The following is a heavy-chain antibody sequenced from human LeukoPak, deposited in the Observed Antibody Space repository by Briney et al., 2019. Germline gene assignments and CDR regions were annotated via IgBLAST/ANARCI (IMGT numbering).Heavy chain of an antibody. D-gene: IGHD5-24*01. V-gene: IGHV4-4*09. J-gene: IGHJ4*02. CDR1: GGSISSYY. CDR3: ARSGRWLHRVGFDY. CDR2: IYTSGST. Sequence: PSETLSLTCTVSGGSISSYYWSWIRQPPGKGLEWIGYIYTSGSTNYNPSLKSRVTISVDTSKNQFSLKLSSVTAADTAVYYCARSGRWLHRVGFDYWGQGTLVNVSS.